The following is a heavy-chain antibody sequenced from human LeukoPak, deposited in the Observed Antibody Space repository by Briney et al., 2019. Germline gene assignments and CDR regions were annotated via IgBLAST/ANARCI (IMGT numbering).Heavy chain of an antibody. J-gene: IGHJ4*02. D-gene: IGHD1-26*01. Sequence: GWSLRLSCVASGFTFSTYGMSWVRQAPGKGLEWVSAISGSGGSTYYADSVKGRFTISRDNSKNTLYLQMNSMRAEDTAVYFCAKGRGGGPTSFSDYWGQGTLVAVSS. V-gene: IGHV3-23*01. CDR1: GFTFSTYG. CDR3: AKGRGGGPTSFSDY. CDR2: ISGSGGST.